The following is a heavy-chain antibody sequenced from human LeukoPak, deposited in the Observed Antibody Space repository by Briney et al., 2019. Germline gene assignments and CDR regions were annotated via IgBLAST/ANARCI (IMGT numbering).Heavy chain of an antibody. CDR2: IYTSGST. D-gene: IGHD5-18*01. J-gene: IGHJ3*02. V-gene: IGHV4-61*02. CDR1: GGSISSGSYY. Sequence: SETLSLTCTVSGGSISSGSYYWSWIRQPAGKGLEGIGRIYTSGSTNYNPSLKSRVTISVDTSKNQFSLKLSSVTAADTAVYYCARDVDTAMDNAFDIWGQGTMVTVSS. CDR3: ARDVDTAMDNAFDI.